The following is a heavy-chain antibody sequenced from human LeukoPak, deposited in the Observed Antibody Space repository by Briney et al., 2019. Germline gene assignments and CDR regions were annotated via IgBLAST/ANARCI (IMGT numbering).Heavy chain of an antibody. Sequence: GASVKVSCKASGYTFTGYYMHWVRQAPGQGLEWMGRIIPILGIANYAQKFQGRVTITADKSTSTAYMELSSLRSEDTAVYYCARDLIVAVPVRRYYYGMDVWGQGTTVTVSS. CDR1: GYTFTGYY. J-gene: IGHJ6*02. D-gene: IGHD3-22*01. CDR3: ARDLIVAVPVRRYYYGMDV. V-gene: IGHV1-69*04. CDR2: IIPILGIA.